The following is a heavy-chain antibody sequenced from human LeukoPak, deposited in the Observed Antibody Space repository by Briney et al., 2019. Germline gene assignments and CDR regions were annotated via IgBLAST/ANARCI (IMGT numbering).Heavy chain of an antibody. CDR1: GGSISSGGYS. Sequence: SETLSLTCAVSGGSISSGGYSWSWLRQPPGKGLEWTGYIYHSGSTYYNPSLKSRVTISVDRSKNQFSLKLSSVTAADTAVYYCAREEYSYGHNWFDPWGQGTLVTVSS. CDR2: IYHSGST. J-gene: IGHJ5*02. CDR3: AREEYSYGHNWFDP. V-gene: IGHV4-30-2*01. D-gene: IGHD5-18*01.